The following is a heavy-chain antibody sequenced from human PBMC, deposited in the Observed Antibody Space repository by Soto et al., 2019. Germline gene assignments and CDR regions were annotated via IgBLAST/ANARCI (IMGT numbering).Heavy chain of an antibody. Sequence: SVKVSCKASGGTFSSYSISWVRQAPGQGLEWMGGIIPIFGTATYAQKFQGRVTITADDSTSTAYMELSRLRSEDTAVYYRARDKSGSRSYYNAYYYYGMDVRGQVTKGTVSS. CDR3: ARDKSGSRSYYNAYYYYGMDV. CDR2: IIPIFGTA. V-gene: IGHV1-69*13. J-gene: IGHJ6*02. D-gene: IGHD3-10*01. CDR1: GGTFSSYS.